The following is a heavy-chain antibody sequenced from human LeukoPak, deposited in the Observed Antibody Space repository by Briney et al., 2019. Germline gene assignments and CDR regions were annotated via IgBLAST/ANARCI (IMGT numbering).Heavy chain of an antibody. CDR1: GYTFTSYG. CDR3: ARSERDSSSWYGGYYFDY. J-gene: IGHJ4*02. Sequence: WASVKVSCKASGYTFTSYGISWVRQAPGQGLEWMGWISAYNGNTNYAQKLQGRVTMTTDTSTSTAYMELRSLRSDDTAVYYCARSERDSSSWYGGYYFDYWGQGTLVTVSS. CDR2: ISAYNGNT. V-gene: IGHV1-18*01. D-gene: IGHD6-13*01.